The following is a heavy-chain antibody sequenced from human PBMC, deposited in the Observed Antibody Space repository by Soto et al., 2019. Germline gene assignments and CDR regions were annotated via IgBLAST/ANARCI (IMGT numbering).Heavy chain of an antibody. Sequence: PVGSLRLSCAASGFTFSSYAMHWVRQAPGKGLEWVAVISYDGSNKYYADSVKGRFTISRDNSKNTLYLQMNSLRAEDTAVYYWHSTIFGVVWDFDYWGQGTLVTVSS. CDR2: ISYDGSNK. D-gene: IGHD3-3*01. J-gene: IGHJ4*02. CDR3: HSTIFGVVWDFDY. V-gene: IGHV3-30-3*01. CDR1: GFTFSSYA.